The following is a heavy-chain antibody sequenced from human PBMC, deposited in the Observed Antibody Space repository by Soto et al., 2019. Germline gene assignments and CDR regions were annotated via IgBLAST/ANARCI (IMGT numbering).Heavy chain of an antibody. V-gene: IGHV4-30-2*01. D-gene: IGHD2-15*01. Sequence: QLQLQESGSGLVKPSQTLSLTCAVPGGSISSGGCSWSWIRQPPGKGLDWIGNIYNSGSTDYNPSLKSRVTTSVARSKNQFSLKRSSVTAAATAVYYCARGQVVAAQHWGQGTLVTVSS. J-gene: IGHJ4*02. CDR1: GGSISSGGCS. CDR2: IYNSGST. CDR3: ARGQVVAAQH.